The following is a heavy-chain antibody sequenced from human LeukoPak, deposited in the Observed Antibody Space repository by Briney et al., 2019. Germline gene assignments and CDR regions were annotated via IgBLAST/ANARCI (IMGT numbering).Heavy chain of an antibody. J-gene: IGHJ5*02. CDR2: IYYSGST. CDR3: ARPNYYDSSGYYSCWFDP. CDR1: GGSISSSSYY. V-gene: IGHV4-39*01. D-gene: IGHD3-22*01. Sequence: PSETLSLTCTVSGGSISSSSYYWGWIRQPPGKGLEWIGSIYYSGSTYYNPSPKSRVTISVDTSKNQFSLKLSSVTAADTAVYYCARPNYYDSSGYYSCWFDPWGQGTLVTVSS.